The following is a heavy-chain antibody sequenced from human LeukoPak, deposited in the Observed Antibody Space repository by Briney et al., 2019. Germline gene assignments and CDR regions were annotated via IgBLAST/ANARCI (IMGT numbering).Heavy chain of an antibody. J-gene: IGHJ4*02. CDR2: ISGSGGST. V-gene: IGHV3-23*01. CDR1: GFTFSSYS. CDR3: AKYSSSWPYFDY. Sequence: GGSLRLSCAASGFTFSSYSMSWVRQAPGKGLEWVSAISGSGGSTYYADSVKGRFTISRDNSKNTLYLQMNSLRAEDTAVYYCAKYSSSWPYFDYWGQGTLVTVSS. D-gene: IGHD6-13*01.